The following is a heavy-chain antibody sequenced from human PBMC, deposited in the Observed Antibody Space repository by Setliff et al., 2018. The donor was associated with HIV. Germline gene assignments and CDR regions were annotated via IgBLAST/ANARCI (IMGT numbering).Heavy chain of an antibody. CDR2: ISGGGKSI. CDR1: GFTFRSYT. V-gene: IGHV3-21*01. D-gene: IGHD2-2*01. Sequence: LRLSCAASGFTFRSYTMHWVRQAPGKGLEWVASISGGGKSIYYADSVKGRFTISRDNADRSLYLQMNSLRAEDTAVYYCVKDEEYIGVVSATMNMPGYYHYYYMDVWGKGSTVTVSS. CDR3: VKDEEYIGVVSATMNMPGYYHYYYMDV. J-gene: IGHJ6*03.